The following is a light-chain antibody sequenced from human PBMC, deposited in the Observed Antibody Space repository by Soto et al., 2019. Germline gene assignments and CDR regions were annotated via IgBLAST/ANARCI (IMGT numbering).Light chain of an antibody. CDR3: QQYESYSPWT. V-gene: IGKV1-5*01. Sequence: DIQMTQSPSALSASVGDRATITCRASQSISRLLAWYQQKPGKAPKLLIYDASTLQSGVPSRYSGSGSGTEFTLTISNLQPDDFATYYCQQYESYSPWTFGQGTKVEIK. CDR1: QSISRL. CDR2: DAS. J-gene: IGKJ1*01.